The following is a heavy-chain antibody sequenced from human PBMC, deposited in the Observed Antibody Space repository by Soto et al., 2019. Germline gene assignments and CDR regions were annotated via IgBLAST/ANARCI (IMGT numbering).Heavy chain of an antibody. J-gene: IGHJ6*02. V-gene: IGHV4-59*01. D-gene: IGHD3-9*01. Sequence: SETLSLTCTVSGGSISSYYWSWIRQPPGKGLEWIGYIYYSGSTNYNPSLKSRVTISVDTSKNQFSLKLSSVTAADTAVYYCASILTGYYSMDVWGQGTTVTVSS. CDR2: IYYSGST. CDR1: GGSISSYY. CDR3: ASILTGYYSMDV.